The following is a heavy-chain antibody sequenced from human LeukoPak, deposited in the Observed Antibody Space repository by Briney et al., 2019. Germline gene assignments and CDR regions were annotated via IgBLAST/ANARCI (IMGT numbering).Heavy chain of an antibody. CDR3: AKSGYNRFDY. Sequence: GGSLRLSCAASGFTFSSSAMSWVRQAPGKGLEWVSSISGSGSGGSTYYADSVKGRFTISRDNSKNTLYLQMNSLRAEDTGVYYCAKSGYNRFDYWGQGTLVTVSS. V-gene: IGHV3-23*01. CDR1: GFTFSSSA. CDR2: ISGSGSGGST. J-gene: IGHJ4*02. D-gene: IGHD5-24*01.